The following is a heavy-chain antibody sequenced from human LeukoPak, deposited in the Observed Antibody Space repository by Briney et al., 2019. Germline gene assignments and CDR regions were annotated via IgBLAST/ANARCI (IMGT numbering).Heavy chain of an antibody. CDR2: IKSKTDGGTT. Sequence: PGGSLRLSCAASGFTFSNAWMSWVRQAPGKGLEWVGRIKSKTDGGTTDYAAPVNGRFTISRDDSKNTLYLQMNSLKTEDTAVYYCTTSSPDGYSYGYASDYWGQGTLVTVSS. V-gene: IGHV3-15*01. J-gene: IGHJ4*02. CDR3: TTSSPDGYSYGYASDY. D-gene: IGHD5-18*01. CDR1: GFTFSNAW.